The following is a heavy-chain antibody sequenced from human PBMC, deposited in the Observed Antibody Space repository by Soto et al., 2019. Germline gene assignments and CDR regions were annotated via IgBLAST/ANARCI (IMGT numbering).Heavy chain of an antibody. Sequence: KTSETLSLTCNVSGVSISRTSYSWSWIRQSPGKGLECVGFIDHRGSPYYNPSLEGRSTISLDTAKNHFSLKLSSVTVADTAVYYCARDGSSTANWIDPWGQGTLVTVSS. CDR2: IDHRGSP. D-gene: IGHD2-2*01. CDR1: GVSISRTSYS. CDR3: ARDGSSTANWIDP. J-gene: IGHJ5*02. V-gene: IGHV4-31*03.